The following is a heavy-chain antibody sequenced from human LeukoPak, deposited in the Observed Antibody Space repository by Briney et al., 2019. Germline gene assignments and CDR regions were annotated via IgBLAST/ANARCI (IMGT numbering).Heavy chain of an antibody. CDR3: ARDVSCSSTSCYTKHHYYYGMDV. J-gene: IGHJ6*02. D-gene: IGHD2-2*02. V-gene: IGHV1-69*04. Sequence: SVKVSCKASGGTFSSYTISWVRQAPGQGLEWMGRIIPILGIANYAQKFQGRVTITADKSTSTAYVELSSLRSEDTAVYYCARDVSCSSTSCYTKHHYYYGMDVWGQGTTVTVSS. CDR1: GGTFSSYT. CDR2: IIPILGIA.